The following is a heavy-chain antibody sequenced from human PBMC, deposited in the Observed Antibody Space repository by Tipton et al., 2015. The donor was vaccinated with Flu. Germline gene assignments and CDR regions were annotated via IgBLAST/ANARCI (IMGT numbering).Heavy chain of an antibody. J-gene: IGHJ4*02. CDR3: SRDSGCDCLDS. V-gene: IGHV3-49*04. D-gene: IGHD5-12*01. Sequence: SLRLSCSVSGFTLGDFGLSWVRQTPGKGLEWVGVIRSQPYGGTTDYAASVKGRFTISRDLSKSIAYLQMNSLKGEDTAIYHCSRDSGCDCLDSWGQGTLVTVSS. CDR1: GFTLGDFG. CDR2: IRSQPYGGTT.